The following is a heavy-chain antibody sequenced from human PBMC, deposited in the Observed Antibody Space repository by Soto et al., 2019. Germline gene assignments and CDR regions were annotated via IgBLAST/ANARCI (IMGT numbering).Heavy chain of an antibody. J-gene: IGHJ4*02. V-gene: IGHV4-34*01. CDR3: ERGTGYSDYDSGFDS. CDR2: INHIRST. D-gene: IGHD5-12*01. CDR1: GGSFSGYY. Sequence: SETLSLTCAVYGGSFSGYYWTWIRQPPGKGLEWIGEINHIRSTNYNPSLKSRLTLSVDTSKSQFSLNLISVTAADTAVYYCERGTGYSDYDSGFDSWGQGTLVTVSS.